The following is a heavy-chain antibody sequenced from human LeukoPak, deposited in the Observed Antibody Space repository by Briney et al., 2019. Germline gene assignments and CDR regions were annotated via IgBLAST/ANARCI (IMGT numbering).Heavy chain of an antibody. Sequence: PETLSLTCTVSGGSISSSSYSWGWIRQPPGKGLEWIGSIYYSGSTYYNSSLKSRVTISVDTSKNQFSLNLSSVTAADTAVYYCARSSFDYWGQGTLVTVSS. J-gene: IGHJ4*02. CDR1: GGSISSSSYS. CDR2: IYYSGST. V-gene: IGHV4-39*01. CDR3: ARSSFDY.